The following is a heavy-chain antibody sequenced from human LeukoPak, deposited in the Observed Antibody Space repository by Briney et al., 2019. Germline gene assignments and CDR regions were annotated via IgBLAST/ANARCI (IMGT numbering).Heavy chain of an antibody. CDR1: GFTFSTYG. Sequence: GGSLRLSCAASGFTFSTYGMDWVRQAPGKGLEWVSYINLNSRTTDYADSVKGRFTISRDNAKNSLYLQMNSLRAEDTAVYYCARDRGGSYIPFDYWGQGTLVTVSS. D-gene: IGHD1-26*01. V-gene: IGHV3-48*04. J-gene: IGHJ4*02. CDR2: INLNSRTT. CDR3: ARDRGGSYIPFDY.